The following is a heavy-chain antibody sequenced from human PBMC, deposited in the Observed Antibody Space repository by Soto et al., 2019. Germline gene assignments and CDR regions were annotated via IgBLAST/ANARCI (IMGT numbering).Heavy chain of an antibody. CDR1: GGTFSSYA. J-gene: IGHJ5*02. Sequence: GASVKVSCKASGGTFSSYAISWVRQAPGQGLEWMGGIIPIFGTANYAQKFQGRVTITADESTSTAYMELSSLRSEDTAVYYCTYSSSWYYSPDNWFDPWGQGTLVTVS. D-gene: IGHD6-13*01. CDR3: TYSSSWYYSPDNWFDP. V-gene: IGHV1-69*13. CDR2: IIPIFGTA.